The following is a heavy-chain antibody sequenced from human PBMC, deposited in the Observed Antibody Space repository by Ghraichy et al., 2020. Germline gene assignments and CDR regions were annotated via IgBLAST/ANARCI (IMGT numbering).Heavy chain of an antibody. CDR1: GGTFSSYT. V-gene: IGHV1-69*04. J-gene: IGHJ6*03. Sequence: SVKVSCKASGGTFSSYTISWVRQAPGQGLEWMGRIIPILGIANYAQKFQGRVTITADKSTSTAYMGLSSLRSEDTAVYYCARDSDCSGGSCYWRYYYMDVWGKGTTVTVSS. CDR2: IIPILGIA. D-gene: IGHD2-15*01. CDR3: ARDSDCSGGSCYWRYYYMDV.